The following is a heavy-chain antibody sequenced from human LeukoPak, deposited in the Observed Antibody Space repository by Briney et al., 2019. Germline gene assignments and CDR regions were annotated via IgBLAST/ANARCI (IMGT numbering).Heavy chain of an antibody. J-gene: IGHJ4*02. V-gene: IGHV3-66*01. Sequence: GGSLRLSCAASGFTVSSNYMSWVRQAPGKGLEWVSIIYSGGNTYCAGSVKGRFTISRDSSENTLYLQMNSLRAEDTAVYYCARGNYFDYWGQGTLVTVSS. CDR2: IYSGGNT. CDR3: ARGNYFDY. CDR1: GFTVSSNY.